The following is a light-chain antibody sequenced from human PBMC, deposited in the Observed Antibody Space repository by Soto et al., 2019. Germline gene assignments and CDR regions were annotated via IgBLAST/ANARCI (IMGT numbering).Light chain of an antibody. Sequence: QAVVTQPPSASGTPGQRVTISCSGSSSNIGSNYVYWYQQLPGTAPKLLIYRNNPRPSGVPDRFSGAKSGTSASLAISGLRSEDEADYYCAAWDDSLSGPVVFGGGTKLTVL. J-gene: IGLJ2*01. CDR3: AAWDDSLSGPVV. V-gene: IGLV1-47*01. CDR1: SSNIGSNY. CDR2: RNN.